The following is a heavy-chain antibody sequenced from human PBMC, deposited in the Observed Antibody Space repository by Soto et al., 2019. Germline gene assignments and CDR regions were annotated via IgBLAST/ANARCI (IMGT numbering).Heavy chain of an antibody. J-gene: IGHJ6*02. Sequence: QVQLVQSGSELKKPGASVKVSCKASGYTFTSYAMNWVRQAPGQGLEWMGWINTNTGNPTYAQGFTGRFVFSLDTSVSTAYLQLCSLKAEDTAVYYCAREPLYSSSWYESLYYYYYGMDVWGQGTTVTVSS. CDR1: GYTFTSYA. D-gene: IGHD6-13*01. V-gene: IGHV7-4-1*01. CDR2: INTNTGNP. CDR3: AREPLYSSSWYESLYYYYYGMDV.